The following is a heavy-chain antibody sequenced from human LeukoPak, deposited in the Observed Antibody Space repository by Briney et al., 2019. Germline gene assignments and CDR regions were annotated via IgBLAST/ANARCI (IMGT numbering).Heavy chain of an antibody. J-gene: IGHJ5*02. Sequence: SETLSLTCTVSGGSISSSSYYWGWTRQPPGKGLEWIGSIYYSGSTYYNPSLKSRVTISVDTSKNQFSLKLSSVTAADTAVYYCARAYKITMVRGVLFDPWGQGTLVTVSS. CDR3: ARAYKITMVRGVLFDP. D-gene: IGHD3-10*01. V-gene: IGHV4-39*07. CDR2: IYYSGST. CDR1: GGSISSSSYY.